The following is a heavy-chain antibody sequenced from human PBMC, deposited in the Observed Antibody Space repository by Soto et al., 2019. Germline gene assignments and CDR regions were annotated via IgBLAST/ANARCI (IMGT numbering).Heavy chain of an antibody. CDR2: IYFSGTT. V-gene: IGHV4-31*03. CDR1: GAAINSGCYY. CDR3: ASGDAWGVLLAF. D-gene: IGHD3-10*01. Sequence: QVQLQESGPGLVKPSETLSLTCNVSGAAINSGCYYWSWVRQLPGKGLEWIGYIYFSGTTYYNPSLESRLTISLDTSQNQLSLQMTSVSAADTAVYYCASGDAWGVLLAFWGQGILVTVSS. J-gene: IGHJ4*02.